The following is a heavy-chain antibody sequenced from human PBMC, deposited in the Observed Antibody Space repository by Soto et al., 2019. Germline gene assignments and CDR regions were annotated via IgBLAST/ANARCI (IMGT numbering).Heavy chain of an antibody. CDR2: IDAGNGYT. CDR3: TAWFGEFFYTMDV. CDR1: GYTFTTYP. J-gene: IGHJ6*02. Sequence: QVQLVQSGAEVKKPGASVRVSCKASGYTFTTYPIHWVRQAPGQGLEWMGWIDAGNGYTKSSQRFQGRRTITRDTSATTAYMELSSLRSEDTAVYYCTAWFGEFFYTMDVWGQGTTVTVSS. D-gene: IGHD3-10*01. V-gene: IGHV1-3*01.